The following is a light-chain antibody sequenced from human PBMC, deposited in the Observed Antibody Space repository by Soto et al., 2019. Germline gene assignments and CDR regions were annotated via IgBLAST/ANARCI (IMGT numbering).Light chain of an antibody. CDR3: QQRSNWPIT. CDR2: DAS. Sequence: EIVLTRSQATQSWSPGEVATLSCRASQSVSSYLAWYQQKPGQAPRLLIYDASNRATGIPARFSGSGSGTDFTLTISSLEPEDFAVYYCQQRSNWPITFGQGTRLEIK. V-gene: IGKV3-11*01. J-gene: IGKJ5*01. CDR1: QSVSSY.